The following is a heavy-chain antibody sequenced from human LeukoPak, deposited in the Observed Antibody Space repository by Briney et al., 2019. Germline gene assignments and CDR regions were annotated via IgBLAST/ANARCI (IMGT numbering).Heavy chain of an antibody. J-gene: IGHJ4*02. D-gene: IGHD2-2*01. Sequence: GGSLRLSCVGSGFIFRSYAVTWVRQAPGKGLEWFSAISGGGGTTYYADSVTGRFTISRDNSKNTLYLQMNSLRAEDTAVYYCANHLGVVPAVFDYWGQGTLVTVSS. CDR2: ISGGGGTT. CDR3: ANHLGVVPAVFDY. CDR1: GFIFRSYA. V-gene: IGHV3-23*01.